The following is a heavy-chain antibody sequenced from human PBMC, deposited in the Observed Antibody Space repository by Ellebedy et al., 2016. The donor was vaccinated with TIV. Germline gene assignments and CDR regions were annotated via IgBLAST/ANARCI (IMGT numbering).Heavy chain of an antibody. CDR1: GFTFSNYW. V-gene: IGHV3-7*03. J-gene: IGHJ4*02. CDR2: IRPDGSEE. Sequence: PGGSLRLSCAVSGFTFSNYWMSWVRLAPGRGLEWVANIRPDGSEEQYVDSVKGRFTVSRDNAKNSLYLQMNSLRAEDTAVYYCARESRSSSGYWGQGTLVTVSS. CDR3: ARESRSSSGY. D-gene: IGHD6-19*01.